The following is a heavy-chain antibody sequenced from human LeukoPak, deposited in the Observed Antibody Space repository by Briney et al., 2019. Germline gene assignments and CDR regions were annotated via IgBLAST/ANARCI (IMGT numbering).Heavy chain of an antibody. Sequence: PGGPLILSGAASGFTVSSHWGSWGCQSPGKRLQWLANRNQDGGEKRYVDSVWCRFTISRDNVKNSLYLQMNSLRLEDSAVYYCASNWDYVRGYGMDVWGQGTTVTVSS. CDR3: ASNWDYVRGYGMDV. J-gene: IGHJ6*02. D-gene: IGHD1-7*01. V-gene: IGHV3-7*01. CDR2: RNQDGGEK. CDR1: GFTVSSHW.